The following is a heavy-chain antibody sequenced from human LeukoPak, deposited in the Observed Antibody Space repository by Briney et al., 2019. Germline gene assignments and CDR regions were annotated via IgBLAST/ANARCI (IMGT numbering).Heavy chain of an antibody. CDR2: ISSSSTYI. CDR1: GFSFSDYY. D-gene: IGHD2-8*02. J-gene: IGHJ4*02. V-gene: IGHV3-11*06. Sequence: GGSLRLSCAASGFSFSDYYMSWIRQAPGKGLEWISYISSSSTYISDADSVKGRFTISRDNAKNSLYLQMNSLGVEDTAVYYCARGGTGAFDYWGQGILVTVSS. CDR3: ARGGTGAFDY.